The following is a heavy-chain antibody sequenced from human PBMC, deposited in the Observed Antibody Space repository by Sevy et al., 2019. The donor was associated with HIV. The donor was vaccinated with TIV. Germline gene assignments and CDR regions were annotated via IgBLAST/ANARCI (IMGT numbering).Heavy chain of an antibody. CDR3: ATVASPPITYHYYGMDV. CDR1: GYTLTELS. CDR2: FDPEDGET. Sequence: ASVKVSCKVSGYTLTELSMHWVRQAPGKGLEWMGGFDPEDGETIYAQKFQGRVTMTEDTSTDTAYMELSSLRSEDTAVYYCATVASPPITYHYYGMDVWGQGTTVTVSS. J-gene: IGHJ6*02. D-gene: IGHD1-20*01. V-gene: IGHV1-24*01.